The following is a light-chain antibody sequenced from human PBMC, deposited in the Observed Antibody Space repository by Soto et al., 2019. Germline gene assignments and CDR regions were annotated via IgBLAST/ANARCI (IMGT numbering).Light chain of an antibody. Sequence: DIQLTQSPSFLSASVGDRVTITCRASQGISSYLAWYQQKPGKAPKLLIYAASTLQSGVPSRFSGSGSGTEFTLTISTLQPEDFATSYCQQLNSYLSLTFGQGPRLEIK. V-gene: IGKV1-9*01. CDR1: QGISSY. CDR3: QQLNSYLSLT. CDR2: AAS. J-gene: IGKJ5*01.